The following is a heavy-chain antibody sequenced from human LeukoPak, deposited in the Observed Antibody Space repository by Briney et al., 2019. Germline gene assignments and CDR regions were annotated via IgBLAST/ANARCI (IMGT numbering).Heavy chain of an antibody. CDR2: IFYSGST. Sequence: PSETLSLTCTVSSGSISTSNYYWGWVRQPPGKALEWIGNIFYSGSTYYSPSLKSRVTISLDTSRNQFSLKLNSVTAADTAVYYCARERYYYDHTNYYYPGFWGQGTLVTVSS. V-gene: IGHV4-39*07. CDR1: SGSISTSNYY. D-gene: IGHD3-22*01. J-gene: IGHJ4*02. CDR3: ARERYYYDHTNYYYPGF.